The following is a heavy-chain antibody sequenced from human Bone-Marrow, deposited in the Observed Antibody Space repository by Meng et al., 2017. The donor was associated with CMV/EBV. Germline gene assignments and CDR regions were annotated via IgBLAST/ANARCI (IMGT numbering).Heavy chain of an antibody. V-gene: IGHV3-30-3*01. D-gene: IGHD2-2*01. CDR3: AKDRERYCSSTSCYPPYY. J-gene: IGHJ4*02. Sequence: GESRKISCAASGLTFSSYAMHWVRQAPGKGLEWVAVISYDGSNKYYADSVKGRFTISRDNSKNTLYLQMNSLRAEDTAVYYCAKDRERYCSSTSCYPPYYWGQGTLVTVSS. CDR2: ISYDGSNK. CDR1: GLTFSSYA.